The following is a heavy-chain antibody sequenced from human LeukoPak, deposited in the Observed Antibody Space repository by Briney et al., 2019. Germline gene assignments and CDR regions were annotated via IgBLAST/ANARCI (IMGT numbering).Heavy chain of an antibody. Sequence: GESLKISCKGSEYSFTSYWIGWVRQMPGKGLEWMGIIYPGDSDTRYSPSFHGQVTISADKSITTAYLQWSSLKASDTAMYYCARAKAYYDFWSGPHLDYWGQGTLVTVSS. V-gene: IGHV5-51*01. J-gene: IGHJ4*02. CDR2: IYPGDSDT. CDR1: EYSFTSYW. CDR3: ARAKAYYDFWSGPHLDY. D-gene: IGHD3-3*01.